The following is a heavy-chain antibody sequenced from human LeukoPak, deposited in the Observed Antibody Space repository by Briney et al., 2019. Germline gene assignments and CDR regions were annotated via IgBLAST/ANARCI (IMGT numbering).Heavy chain of an antibody. CDR2: INPNSGGT. CDR1: GYTFTGHY. D-gene: IGHD3-22*01. CDR3: ARSNYDSSGYYSRPYYYGMDV. V-gene: IGHV1-2*02. J-gene: IGHJ6*02. Sequence: ASVKVSCKASGYTFTGHYMHWVRQAPGQGLEWMGWINPNSGGTNYAQKFQGRVTMTRDTSISTAYMELSRLRSDDTAVYYCARSNYDSSGYYSRPYYYGMDVWGQGTTVTVSS.